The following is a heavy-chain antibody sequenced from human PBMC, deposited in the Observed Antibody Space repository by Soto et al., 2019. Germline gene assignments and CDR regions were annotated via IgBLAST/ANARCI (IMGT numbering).Heavy chain of an antibody. Sequence: SETLSLTFSVSVCSINSGYYYWSWIRQSPGKGLEWIGYIYYSGSTYYNPSLKSRSTISIDTSKNQFFLDVDSVTAADTAVYYCARLYTGYEAFDYWGQGTLVTVSS. V-gene: IGHV4-30-4*01. J-gene: IGHJ4*02. CDR3: ARLYTGYEAFDY. CDR1: VCSINSGYYY. D-gene: IGHD5-12*01. CDR2: IYYSGST.